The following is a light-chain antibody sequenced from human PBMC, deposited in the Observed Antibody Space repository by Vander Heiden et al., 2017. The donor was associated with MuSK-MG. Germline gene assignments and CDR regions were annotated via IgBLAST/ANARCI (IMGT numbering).Light chain of an antibody. Sequence: SSELTQDPAVSVALGQTVRITCQGDSLRSYYASWYQQKPGQAPVLVIYGKNSRPSGIPDRFSGSSSGNTASLTITGAQAEDEADYYCNSRDSSGNHLDVFGTGTKVTVL. V-gene: IGLV3-19*01. CDR2: GKN. CDR3: NSRDSSGNHLDV. J-gene: IGLJ1*01. CDR1: SLRSYY.